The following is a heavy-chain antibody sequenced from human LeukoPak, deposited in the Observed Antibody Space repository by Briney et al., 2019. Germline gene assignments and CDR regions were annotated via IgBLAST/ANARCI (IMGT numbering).Heavy chain of an antibody. D-gene: IGHD3-22*01. V-gene: IGHV3-7*01. J-gene: IGHJ4*02. Sequence: GGSLRLSCAASDFTFSNYWMNWVRQAPGKGLEWVANIKQDGSEKYYVDSVKGRFTISRDNAKNSLYLQMNSLRAEDTAVYYCARGDYDSSGYENSYDYWGQGTLVTVSS. CDR3: ARGDYDSSGYENSYDY. CDR2: IKQDGSEK. CDR1: DFTFSNYW.